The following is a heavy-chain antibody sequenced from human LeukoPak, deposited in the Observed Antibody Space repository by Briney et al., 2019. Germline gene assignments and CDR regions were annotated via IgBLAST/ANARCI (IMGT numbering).Heavy chain of an antibody. CDR3: AAGGDYYYHMDV. V-gene: IGHV3-23*01. Sequence: GGSLRLSCAASGFTFSSYAMSWVRQAPGKGLEWVSAISGSGGSTYYADSVKGRFTISRDNSKNTLYLQMNSLRAEDTAVYHCAAGGDYYYHMDVWGKGTTVTVSS. CDR1: GFTFSSYA. D-gene: IGHD3-10*01. CDR2: ISGSGGST. J-gene: IGHJ6*03.